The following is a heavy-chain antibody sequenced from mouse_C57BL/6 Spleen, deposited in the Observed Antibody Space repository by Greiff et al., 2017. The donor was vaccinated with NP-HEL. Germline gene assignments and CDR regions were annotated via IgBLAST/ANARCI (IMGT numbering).Heavy chain of an antibody. CDR3: ARSRPYYFDY. J-gene: IGHJ2*01. CDR1: GYTFTSYW. V-gene: IGHV1-52*01. CDR2: IDPSDSET. Sequence: QFQLQQPGAELVRPGSSVKLSCKASGYTFTSYWMHWVKQRPIQGLEWIGNIDPSDSETHYNQKFKDKATLTVDKSSSTAYMQLSSLTSEDSAVYYCARSRPYYFDYWGQGTTLTVSS.